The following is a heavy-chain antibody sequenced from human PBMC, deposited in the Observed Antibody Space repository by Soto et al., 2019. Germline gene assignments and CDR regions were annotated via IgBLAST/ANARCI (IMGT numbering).Heavy chain of an antibody. CDR3: AGDGYNWNYRFSYFDY. CDR1: GFTFSSYA. V-gene: IGHV3-30-3*01. Sequence: GGSLRLSCAASGFTFSSYAMHWVRQAPGKGLEWVAVISYDGSNKYYADSVKGRFTISRDNSKNTLYLQMNSLRAEDTAVYYCAGDGYNWNYRFSYFDYWGQGT. J-gene: IGHJ4*02. CDR2: ISYDGSNK. D-gene: IGHD1-7*01.